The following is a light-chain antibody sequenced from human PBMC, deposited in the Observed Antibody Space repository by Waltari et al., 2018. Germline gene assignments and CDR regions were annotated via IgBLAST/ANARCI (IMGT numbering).Light chain of an antibody. Sequence: QSVLTQPPSVSGAPGQRVTISCTGSSSHIGAGSDVHWYQQLPGTAPKLLLRVNTNRPSGVPDRFSGSRSGTSASLAITGLRPEDEAEYYCQSYDSSLSGRVFGGGTKVTVL. CDR1: SSHIGAGSD. CDR2: VNT. J-gene: IGLJ2*01. V-gene: IGLV1-40*01. CDR3: QSYDSSLSGRV.